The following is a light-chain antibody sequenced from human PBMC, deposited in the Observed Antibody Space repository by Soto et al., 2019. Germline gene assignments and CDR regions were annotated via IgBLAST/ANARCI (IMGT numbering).Light chain of an antibody. CDR3: QQYNTYSRT. V-gene: IGKV3-15*01. CDR2: DAS. J-gene: IGKJ1*01. Sequence: ELVLTQSPATLSVSPGERATLSCRASQGVGSTLAWYQQEPGQAPRLLIYDASTRATGIPARFSGDGSGTEFTLTISSLQPDDFATYYCQQYNTYSRTFGQGTKVEIK. CDR1: QGVGST.